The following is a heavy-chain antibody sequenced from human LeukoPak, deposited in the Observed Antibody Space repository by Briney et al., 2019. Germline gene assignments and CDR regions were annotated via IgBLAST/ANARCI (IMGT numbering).Heavy chain of an antibody. D-gene: IGHD6-6*01. V-gene: IGHV1-2*02. CDR2: INPNSGGT. CDR1: GYTFTGYY. CDR3: ARAGVAARHLDY. J-gene: IGHJ4*02. Sequence: ASVKVTCKASGYTFTGYYMHWVRQAPGQGLEGMGWINPNSGGTNYAQKFQGRVTMTRDTSISTAYMELSRLRSEDTAVYYCARAGVAARHLDYWGQGTLVTDSS.